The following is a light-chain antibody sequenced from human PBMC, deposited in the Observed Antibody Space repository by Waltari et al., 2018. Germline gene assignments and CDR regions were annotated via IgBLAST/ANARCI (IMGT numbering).Light chain of an antibody. J-gene: IGKJ3*01. Sequence: EIVMTQSPATLSVSPGERATLSCRASQSVSSNLAWYQQKPGQAPRLLIYGASVRATDIPARFSGSGSGTEFSLTISTLQSEDFYYCQQYNIWPPGSFGPGTKVD. CDR1: QSVSSN. V-gene: IGKV3-15*01. CDR2: GAS. CDR3: QQYNIWPPGS.